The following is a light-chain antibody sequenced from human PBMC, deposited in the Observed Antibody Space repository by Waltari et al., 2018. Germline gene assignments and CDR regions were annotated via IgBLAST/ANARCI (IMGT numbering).Light chain of an antibody. CDR3: QQRSSLPIT. V-gene: IGKV3-11*01. CDR1: QSISSY. J-gene: IGKJ5*01. CDR2: DAS. Sequence: EIVLTQSPAPLSSSPGERATLSCRTSQSISSYLAWYQQKPGQAPKLLIYDASNRAPGIPARFSGSGSWTDFTLTITSLEPEDFAVYYCQQRSSLPITFGQGTRLDIK.